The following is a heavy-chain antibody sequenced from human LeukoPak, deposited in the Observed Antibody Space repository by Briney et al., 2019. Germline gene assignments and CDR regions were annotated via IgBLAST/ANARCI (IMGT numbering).Heavy chain of an antibody. J-gene: IGHJ4*02. CDR2: ISGSGTTI. D-gene: IGHD3-22*01. V-gene: IGHV3-11*01. CDR1: GFTFSDYY. Sequence: PGGSLRLSCAASGFTFSDYYMSWIRQAPGKGLEWIFYISGSGTTIYYADSVKGRFSISRDNAKNSVYLQMNSLRAEDTAVYFCARGFYTHDSSAFQHWGQGTLVTVSS. CDR3: ARGFYTHDSSAFQH.